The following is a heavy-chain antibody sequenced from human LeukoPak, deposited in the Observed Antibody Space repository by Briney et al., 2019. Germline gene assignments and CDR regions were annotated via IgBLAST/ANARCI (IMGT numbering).Heavy chain of an antibody. CDR3: ARGAPPDS. J-gene: IGHJ4*02. CDR1: GASFNTGDYY. Sequence: PSQTLSLTCIVSGASFNTGDYYWNWIRQHPGKGLEWIGYIYNSGSTYYNPSLKSRVTISADTSKNHFSLRLTSVTAADSAVYYCARGAPPDSWGQGTLVTVSS. V-gene: IGHV4-31*03. CDR2: IYNSGST.